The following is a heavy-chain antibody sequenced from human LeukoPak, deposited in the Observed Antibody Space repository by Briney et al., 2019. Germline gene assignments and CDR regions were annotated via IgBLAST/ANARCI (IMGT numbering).Heavy chain of an antibody. D-gene: IGHD1-26*01. V-gene: IGHV3-48*02. CDR2: ISSGSSTI. CDR1: GFTFISYA. Sequence: GGSLRLSCAASGFTFISYAMTRVRQAPGKGLEWISYISSGSSTIYYADSVKGRFTISRDNAKNSLYLQINSLRDEDTAVYYCARATSGSYLVDYWGQGTLVTVSS. J-gene: IGHJ4*02. CDR3: ARATSGSYLVDY.